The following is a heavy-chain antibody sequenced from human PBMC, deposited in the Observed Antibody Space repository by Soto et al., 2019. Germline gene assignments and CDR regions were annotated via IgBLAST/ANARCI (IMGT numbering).Heavy chain of an antibody. CDR2: ISAYNGHT. CDR1: GYTFTSYG. V-gene: IGHV1-18*01. J-gene: IGHJ4*02. CDR3: ARDPGFRSDY. D-gene: IGHD3-9*01. Sequence: QVQLVQSGAEAKKPGASVKVSCKASGYTFTSYGISWVRQAPGQGLEWMGWISAYNGHTNYAQKLQGRVTMTTDTSTSSAYMELRTVGSDDTAVYYCARDPGFRSDYWSQGTLVTVSA.